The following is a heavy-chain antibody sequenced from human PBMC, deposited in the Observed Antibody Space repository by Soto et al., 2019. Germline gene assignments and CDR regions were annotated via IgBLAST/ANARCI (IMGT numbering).Heavy chain of an antibody. CDR3: ARESEDLTSNFDY. Sequence: GGSLRLSCAASGFTFTRYSMNWVRQAPGKGLEWVSSISSTTNYIYYGDSMKGRFTISRDNAKNSLYLEMNSLRAEDTSVYYCARESEDLTSNFDYWGQGTLVTVSS. J-gene: IGHJ4*02. CDR2: ISSTTNYI. V-gene: IGHV3-21*06. CDR1: GFTFTRYS.